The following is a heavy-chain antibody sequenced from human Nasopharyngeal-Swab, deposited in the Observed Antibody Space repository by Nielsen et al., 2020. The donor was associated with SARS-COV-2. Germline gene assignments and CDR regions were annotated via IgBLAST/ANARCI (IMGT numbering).Heavy chain of an antibody. J-gene: IGHJ6*02. V-gene: IGHV4-61*01. CDR1: GGSVSSGSYY. CDR3: ARGGIAAAGPYYYYGMDV. CDR2: INHSGST. D-gene: IGHD6-13*01. Sequence: SETLSLTCTVSGGSVSSGSYYWSWIRQPPGKGLEWIGEINHSGSTNYNPSLKSRVTISVDTSKNQFSLKLSSVTAADTAVYYCARGGIAAAGPYYYYGMDVWGQGTTVTVSS.